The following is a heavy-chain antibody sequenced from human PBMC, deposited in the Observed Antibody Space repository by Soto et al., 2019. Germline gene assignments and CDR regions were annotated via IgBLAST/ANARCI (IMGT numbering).Heavy chain of an antibody. CDR2: ISQSGNT. CDR3: ARAPKVSGSSQTRPDF. CDR1: SGSFSGYY. D-gene: IGHD6-6*01. J-gene: IGHJ4*02. V-gene: IGHV4-34*01. Sequence: SETLSLTCSIYSGSFSGYYWSWIRQPPGKGLEWIGEISQSGNTNYSPSLKSRVSISIDTSKKQFSLNLASVSAADTAVYYCARAPKVSGSSQTRPDFWGQGTLVTVHS.